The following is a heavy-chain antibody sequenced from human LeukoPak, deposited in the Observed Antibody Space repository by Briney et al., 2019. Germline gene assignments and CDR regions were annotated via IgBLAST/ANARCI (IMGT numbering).Heavy chain of an antibody. Sequence: SETLSLTCTVSGGSISSYYWSWVRQPPGKGLEWIGYIFYSGSTKYNPSLTSRVTISVETSKNQFSLKLTSVTAADTAVYYCARLSTVVTGYSFDIWGQGTMVTVSS. J-gene: IGHJ3*02. CDR1: GGSISSYY. D-gene: IGHD4-23*01. CDR3: ARLSTVVTGYSFDI. CDR2: IFYSGST. V-gene: IGHV4-59*08.